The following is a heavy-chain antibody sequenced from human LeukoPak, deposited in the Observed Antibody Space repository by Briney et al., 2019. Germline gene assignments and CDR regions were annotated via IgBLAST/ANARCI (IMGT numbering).Heavy chain of an antibody. D-gene: IGHD3-22*01. Sequence: SETLSLTCTVSGGSISSGGYYWSWIRQPPGKGLEWIGYIYHSGSTYYNPSLKSRVTISVDRSKNQFSLKLSSVTAADTAVYYCARGYYDSSGYYSDRLDAFDIWGQGAMVTVSP. CDR1: GGSISSGGYY. CDR2: IYHSGST. V-gene: IGHV4-30-2*01. CDR3: ARGYYDSSGYYSDRLDAFDI. J-gene: IGHJ3*02.